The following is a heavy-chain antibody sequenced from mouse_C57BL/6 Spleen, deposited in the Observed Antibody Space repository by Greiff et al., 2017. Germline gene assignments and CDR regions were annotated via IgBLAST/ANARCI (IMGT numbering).Heavy chain of an antibody. D-gene: IGHD1-1*01. CDR1: GYTFTSYW. CDR2: IHPNSGST. V-gene: IGHV1-64*01. J-gene: IGHJ1*03. CDR3: ARSYYGKGWYFDV. Sequence: QVQLQQPGAELVKPGASVKLSCKASGYTFTSYWMHWVKQRPGPGLEWIGMIHPNSGSTNYNEKFKSKATLTVDKSSSTAYMQLSSLTSEDSAVYYCARSYYGKGWYFDVWGTGTTVTVSS.